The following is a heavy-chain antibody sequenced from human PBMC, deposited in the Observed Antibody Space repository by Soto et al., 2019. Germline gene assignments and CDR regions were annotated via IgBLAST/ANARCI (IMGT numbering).Heavy chain of an antibody. CDR1: GFTFSNAW. Sequence: PGGSLRLSCAASGFTFSNAWMNWVRQAPGKGLEWVGRIKSKTDGGTTDYAAPVKGRFTISRDDSKNTLYLQMNSLKTEDTAVYYCTTAIPNLDWLGLPGMDVWGQATTVTVTS. CDR3: TTAIPNLDWLGLPGMDV. J-gene: IGHJ6*02. D-gene: IGHD3-9*01. V-gene: IGHV3-15*07. CDR2: IKSKTDGGTT.